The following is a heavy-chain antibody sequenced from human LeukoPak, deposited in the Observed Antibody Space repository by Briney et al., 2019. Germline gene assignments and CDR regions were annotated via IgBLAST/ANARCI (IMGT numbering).Heavy chain of an antibody. Sequence: SVKVSCKASGGTFSSYAISWVRQAPGRGLEWMGGIIPIFGTANYAQKFQGRVTITADKSTSTAYMELSSLRSEDTAVYYCARAIFRGHCSGGSCRNNWFDPWGQGTLVTVSS. V-gene: IGHV1-69*06. D-gene: IGHD2-15*01. CDR3: ARAIFRGHCSGGSCRNNWFDP. J-gene: IGHJ5*02. CDR1: GGTFSSYA. CDR2: IIPIFGTA.